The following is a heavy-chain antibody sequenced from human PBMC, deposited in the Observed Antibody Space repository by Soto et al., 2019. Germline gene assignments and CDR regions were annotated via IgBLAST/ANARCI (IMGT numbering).Heavy chain of an antibody. CDR1: GGSISSSNW. CDR3: AREGYGDYDRGAFDI. CDR2: IYHSGST. Sequence: SETLSLTCAVSGGSISSSNWWSWVRQPPGKGLEWIGEIYHSGSTNYNPSLKGRVTISVDKSKNQFSLKLSSVTAADTAVYYCAREGYGDYDRGAFDIWGQGTMVTVSS. D-gene: IGHD4-17*01. V-gene: IGHV4-4*02. J-gene: IGHJ3*02.